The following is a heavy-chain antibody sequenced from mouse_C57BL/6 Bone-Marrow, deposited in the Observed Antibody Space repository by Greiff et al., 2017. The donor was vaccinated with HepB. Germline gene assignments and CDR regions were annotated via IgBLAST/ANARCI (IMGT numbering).Heavy chain of an antibody. D-gene: IGHD1-1*01. V-gene: IGHV1-53*01. J-gene: IGHJ2*01. CDR2: INPSNGGT. Sequence: QVHVKQSGTELVKPGASVKLSCKASGYTFTSYWMHWVKQRPGQGLEWIGNINPSNGGTNYNEKFKSKATLTVDKASSTAYMQLSSLTSEDSAVYYCARWVTVVSNYFDYWGQGTTLTVSS. CDR1: GYTFTSYW. CDR3: ARWVTVVSNYFDY.